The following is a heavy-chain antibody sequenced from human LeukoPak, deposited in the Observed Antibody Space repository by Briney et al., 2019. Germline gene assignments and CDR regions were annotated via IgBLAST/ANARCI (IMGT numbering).Heavy chain of an antibody. Sequence: GESLRLSCAASGFTFSSYEMNWVRQAPGKGLEWVSYISSSGSTIYYADSVKGRFTISRDNAKNSLYLQMNSLRAEDTAVYYCARLAYGSGPYGTDVWGKGTTVTVSS. D-gene: IGHD3-10*01. CDR3: ARLAYGSGPYGTDV. CDR1: GFTFSSYE. J-gene: IGHJ6*04. V-gene: IGHV3-48*03. CDR2: ISSSGSTI.